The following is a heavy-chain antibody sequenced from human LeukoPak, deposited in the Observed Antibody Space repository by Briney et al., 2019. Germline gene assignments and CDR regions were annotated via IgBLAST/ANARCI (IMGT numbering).Heavy chain of an antibody. CDR3: AREVERYCSSTSCYTVGAFDI. Sequence: PSETLSLTCAVYGGSFSGYYWSWLRQPPGKGLEWIGEINHSGSTNYNPSLKSRVTISVDTSKNQFSLKLSSVTAADTAVYYCAREVERYCSSTSCYTVGAFDIWGQGTLVTVSS. CDR1: GGSFSGYY. J-gene: IGHJ3*02. V-gene: IGHV4-34*01. D-gene: IGHD2-2*02. CDR2: INHSGST.